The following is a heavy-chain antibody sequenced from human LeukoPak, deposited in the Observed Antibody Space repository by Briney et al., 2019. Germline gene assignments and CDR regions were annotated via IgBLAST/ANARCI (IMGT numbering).Heavy chain of an antibody. CDR2: IYYSGST. V-gene: IGHV4-39*07. CDR3: ANQGSGGSSGFDY. Sequence: SETLSLTCTVSGGSISSSSYYWGWIRQPPGKGLEWIGSIYYSGSTYYNPSLKSRVTISVDTSKNQFSLKLSSVTAADTAVYYCANQGSGGSSGFDYWGQGTLVTVSS. D-gene: IGHD2-15*01. CDR1: GGSISSSSYY. J-gene: IGHJ4*02.